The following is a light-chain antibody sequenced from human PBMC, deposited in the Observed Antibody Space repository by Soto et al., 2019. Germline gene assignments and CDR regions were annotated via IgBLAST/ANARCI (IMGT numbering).Light chain of an antibody. CDR2: EVT. CDR1: SSDVGVSNY. J-gene: IGLJ2*01. CDR3: TSYAGSNNII. V-gene: IGLV2-8*01. Sequence: QSALTQPPSASGSPGQSVTISCTGTSSDVGVSNYVSWYQQHPGKVPKLMIYEVTKRPSGVPDRFSGSKSGNTASLTVSGLQAEDEADYYCTSYAGSNNIIFGGGTKLTVL.